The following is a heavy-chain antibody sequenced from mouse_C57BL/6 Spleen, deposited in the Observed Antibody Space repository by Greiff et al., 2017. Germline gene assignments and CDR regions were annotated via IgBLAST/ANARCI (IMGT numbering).Heavy chain of an antibody. V-gene: IGHV1-61*01. D-gene: IGHD1-1*01. CDR2: IYPSDSET. CDR3: ARDSSYDLHFDY. CDR1: GYTFTSYW. J-gene: IGHJ2*01. Sequence: QVQLQQPGAELVRPGSSVKLSCKASGYTFTSYWMDWVKQRPGQGLEWIGNIYPSDSETHYNQKFKDKATLTVDKSSSTAYMQLSSLTSEDSAVYYCARDSSYDLHFDYWGQGTTLTVSS.